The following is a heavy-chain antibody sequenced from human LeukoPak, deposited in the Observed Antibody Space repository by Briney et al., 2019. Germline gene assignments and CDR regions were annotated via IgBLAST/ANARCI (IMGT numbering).Heavy chain of an antibody. J-gene: IGHJ4*02. D-gene: IGHD2-21*02. CDR1: GGSISSYS. CDR2: IYHTGST. V-gene: IGHV4-59*01. CDR3: ARSGLYCGGDCPFDY. Sequence: SETLSLTCTVSGGSISSYSWSWIRQPPGKGLEWIGYIYHTGSTYYNPSLKSRVTISIDRSKNQFSLKLSSVTAADTAVYYCARSGLYCGGDCPFDYWGQGTLVTVSS.